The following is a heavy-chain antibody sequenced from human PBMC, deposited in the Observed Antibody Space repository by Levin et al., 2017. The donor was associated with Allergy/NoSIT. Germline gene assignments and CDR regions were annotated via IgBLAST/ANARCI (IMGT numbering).Heavy chain of an antibody. Sequence: PSETLSLTCTVSGGSVSSGSYYWSWIRQPPGKGLEWIGYIYYSGSTNYNPSLKSRVTISVDTSKNQFSLKLSSVTAADTAVYYCARDLGSLRGIDYWGQGTLVTVSS. V-gene: IGHV4-61*01. CDR2: IYYSGST. D-gene: IGHD3-10*01. J-gene: IGHJ4*02. CDR1: GGSVSSGSYY. CDR3: ARDLGSLRGIDY.